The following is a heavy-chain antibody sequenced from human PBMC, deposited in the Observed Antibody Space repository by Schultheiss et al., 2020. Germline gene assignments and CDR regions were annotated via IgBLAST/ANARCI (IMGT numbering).Heavy chain of an antibody. CDR3: ARGHDYGGSFDY. CDR2: IYYSGST. V-gene: IGHV4-39*07. CDR1: GGSISSTNYY. D-gene: IGHD4-23*01. Sequence: SETLSLTCAVSGGSISSTNYYWGWIRQPPGKGLEWIGSIYYSGSTNYNPSLESRVTISVDTSKNQFSLKLSSVTAADTAVYYCARGHDYGGSFDYWGQGTLVTVSS. J-gene: IGHJ4*02.